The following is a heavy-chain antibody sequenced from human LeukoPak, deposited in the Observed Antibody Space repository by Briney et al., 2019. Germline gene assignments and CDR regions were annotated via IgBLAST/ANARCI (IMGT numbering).Heavy chain of an antibody. CDR3: ARQYYDSSGYYPWYFDY. CDR1: GGSFSSIPHY. CDR2: RYYSGST. Sequence: PSETLSLTCTVYGGSFSSIPHYWDWIRQPPGKGLEWIRSRYYSGSTYHNQSIKSLATITVDRTKNQYSLKVTSVTAADTAVYYSARQYYDSSGYYPWYFDYWGQGTLVTVSS. D-gene: IGHD3-22*01. V-gene: IGHV4-39*01. J-gene: IGHJ4*02.